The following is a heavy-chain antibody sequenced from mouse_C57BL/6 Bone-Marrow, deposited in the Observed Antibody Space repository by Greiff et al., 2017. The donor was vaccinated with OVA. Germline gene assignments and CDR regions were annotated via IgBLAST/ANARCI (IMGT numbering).Heavy chain of an antibody. Sequence: EVKLVESGGGLVQSGRSLRLSCATSGFTFSDFYMEWVRQAPGKGLEWIAASRNKANDYTTEYSASVKGRFIVSRDTSQSILYLQMNALRAEDTAIYYCARDGYDNYGYFDVWGTGTTVTVSS. V-gene: IGHV7-1*01. CDR1: GFTFSDFY. CDR2: SRNKANDYTT. CDR3: ARDGYDNYGYFDV. J-gene: IGHJ1*03. D-gene: IGHD2-3*01.